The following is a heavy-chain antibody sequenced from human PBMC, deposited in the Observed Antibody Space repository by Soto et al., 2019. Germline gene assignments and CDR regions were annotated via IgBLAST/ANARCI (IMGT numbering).Heavy chain of an antibody. V-gene: IGHV1-2*02. CDR1: GYTFTDHY. D-gene: IGHD3-16*02. Sequence: QVQLVQSGAEVKEPGASVKVSCRTSGYTFTDHYINWVRQAPGQGPEYMGWFHPNSGDTKYTQRFQGSVTMTRDTSISTAYMELRRLTSDDTAVYYCARDLSRQSSKWFDTWGQRTLVTVSS. CDR3: ARDLSRQSSKWFDT. J-gene: IGHJ5*02. CDR2: FHPNSGDT.